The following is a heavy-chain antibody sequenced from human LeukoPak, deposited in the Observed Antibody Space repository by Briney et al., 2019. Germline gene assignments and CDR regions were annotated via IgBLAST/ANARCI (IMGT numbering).Heavy chain of an antibody. J-gene: IGHJ4*02. V-gene: IGHV4-4*07. D-gene: IGHD2-8*02. CDR3: ARIRPGLVEPYYFDY. CDR1: GGSISSYY. CDR2: IYTSGST. Sequence: SETLSLTCTVSGGSISSYYWSWIRQPAGKGLEWIGRIYTSGSTNYNPSLKSRVTMSVDTSKNQFSLRLSSVTAADTAVYFCARIRPGLVEPYYFDYWGQGTLLTVSS.